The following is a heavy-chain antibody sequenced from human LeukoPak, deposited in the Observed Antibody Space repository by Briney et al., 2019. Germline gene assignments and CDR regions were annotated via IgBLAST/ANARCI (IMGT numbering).Heavy chain of an antibody. Sequence: PGGSLRLSCAASGFSFSDYYMSWIRQAPGKGLEWVSYTSNSGSTIYYADSVKGRFTISRDNAKNSLYVQMNSLRAEDTAVYYCARGFDWVLDYWGQGTLVTVSS. CDR3: ARGFDWVLDY. CDR2: TSNSGSTI. V-gene: IGHV3-11*04. D-gene: IGHD3-9*01. CDR1: GFSFSDYY. J-gene: IGHJ4*02.